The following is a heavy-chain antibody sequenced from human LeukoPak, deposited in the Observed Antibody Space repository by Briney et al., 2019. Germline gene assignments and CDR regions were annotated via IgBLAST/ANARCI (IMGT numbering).Heavy chain of an antibody. D-gene: IGHD3-22*01. J-gene: IGHJ4*02. CDR1: GFTFTSYS. Sequence: GGSLRLSYAASGFTFTSYSMNWVRQAPGKGLEWVSTISGGGGSTYYADSVKGRFTISRDNSKNTLYVQVNSLGTEDTAAYYCAKGSYYDSSGSFYFDYWGQGTLVTVSS. V-gene: IGHV3-23*01. CDR3: AKGSYYDSSGSFYFDY. CDR2: ISGGGGST.